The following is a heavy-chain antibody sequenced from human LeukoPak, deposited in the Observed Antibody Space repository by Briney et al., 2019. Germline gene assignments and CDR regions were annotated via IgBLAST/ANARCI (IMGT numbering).Heavy chain of an antibody. CDR1: GFTFTKYA. V-gene: IGHV3-23*01. D-gene: IGHD3-16*01. CDR3: ANHRGDYCYFGLDV. Sequence: GGSLRLSCSASGFTFTKYAMHWVRQAPGRGLEWVSGISGSGGSTYYADSVKGRVTISRDNSKNTLYLQMNSLRAEDTAVFYCANHRGDYCYFGLDVWGQGTTVTVSS. J-gene: IGHJ6*02. CDR2: ISGSGGST.